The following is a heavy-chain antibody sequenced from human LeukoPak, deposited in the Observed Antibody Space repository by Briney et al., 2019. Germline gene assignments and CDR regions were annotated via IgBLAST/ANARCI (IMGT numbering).Heavy chain of an antibody. CDR2: ISGSGGST. J-gene: IGHJ3*02. Sequence: GGSLRLSCAASGFTFDDYAMHWVRQAPGKGLEWVSAISGSGGSTYYADSVKGRFTISRDNSKNTLYLQMNSLRAEDTAVYYCAKEARIYDAFDIWGQGTMVTVSS. D-gene: IGHD2/OR15-2a*01. CDR1: GFTFDDYA. CDR3: AKEARIYDAFDI. V-gene: IGHV3-23*01.